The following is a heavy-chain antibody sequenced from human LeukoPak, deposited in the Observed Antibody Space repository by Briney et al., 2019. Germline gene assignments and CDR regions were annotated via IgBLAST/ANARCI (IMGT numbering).Heavy chain of an antibody. Sequence: SETLSLTCAVSGGSISSGGYSWSWIQQPPGKGLEWIGYIYHSGSTYYNPSLKSRVTISVDRSKNQFSLKLSSVTAADTAVYYCARGLGGFGGEGMDVWGQGTTVTVSS. V-gene: IGHV4-30-2*01. CDR1: GGSISSGGYS. CDR3: ARGLGGFGGEGMDV. J-gene: IGHJ6*02. CDR2: IYHSGST. D-gene: IGHD3-10*01.